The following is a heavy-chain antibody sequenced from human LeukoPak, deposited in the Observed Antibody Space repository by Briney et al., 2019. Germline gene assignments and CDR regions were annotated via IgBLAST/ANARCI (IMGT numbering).Heavy chain of an antibody. CDR2: INSDGSST. CDR1: GFTFSSYW. V-gene: IGHV3-74*01. Sequence: GGSLRLSCAASGFTFSSYWMHWVRQAPGKGLVWVSRINSDGSSTSYADSVKGRFTISRDNAKNTLYLQMNSLRAEDTAVYYCTRDTGTTGEVKFDPWGQGTLVTVSS. J-gene: IGHJ5*02. D-gene: IGHD4-17*01. CDR3: TRDTGTTGEVKFDP.